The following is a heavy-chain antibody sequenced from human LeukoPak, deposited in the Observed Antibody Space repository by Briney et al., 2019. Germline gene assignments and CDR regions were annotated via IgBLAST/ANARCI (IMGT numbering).Heavy chain of an antibody. J-gene: IGHJ4*02. V-gene: IGHV3-9*01. D-gene: IGHD5-12*01. CDR3: AKGMDIVATRVFDY. CDR2: ISWNSGSI. Sequence: GGSLRLSCAASGFTFDDYAMHWVRQAPGKGLEWVSGISWNSGSIGYADSVKGRFTISRDNAKNSLYLQMNILRAEDTALYYCAKGMDIVATRVFDYWGQGTLVTVSS. CDR1: GFTFDDYA.